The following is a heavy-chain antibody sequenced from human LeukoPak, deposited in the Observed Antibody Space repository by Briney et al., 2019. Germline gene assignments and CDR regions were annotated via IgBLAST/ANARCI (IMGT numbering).Heavy chain of an antibody. D-gene: IGHD3-22*01. J-gene: IGHJ4*02. CDR1: GFTFSDYY. CDR3: ARDAIDSSGFDFDY. Sequence: GGSLRLSCAASGFTFSDYYMTWIRQAPGKGLEWISYISTSAGTIYYEDSVKGRFTISSDNAKNSLYLQMNSVRAEDTAVYYCARDAIDSSGFDFDYWGQGTLVTVSS. V-gene: IGHV3-11*01. CDR2: ISTSAGTI.